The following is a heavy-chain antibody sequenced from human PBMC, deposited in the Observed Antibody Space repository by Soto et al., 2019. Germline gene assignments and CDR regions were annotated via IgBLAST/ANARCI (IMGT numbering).Heavy chain of an antibody. CDR1: GFTFSSYA. J-gene: IGHJ1*01. V-gene: IGHV3-23*01. D-gene: IGHD4-17*01. CDR3: ARTNYGDSVAEDFQH. Sequence: GGSLRLSCAASGFTFSSYAMSWVRQAPGKGLEWVSAISGSGGSTYYADSVKGRFTISRDNSKNTLYLQMNSLRAEDTAVYYCARTNYGDSVAEDFQHWGQGTLVTVSS. CDR2: ISGSGGST.